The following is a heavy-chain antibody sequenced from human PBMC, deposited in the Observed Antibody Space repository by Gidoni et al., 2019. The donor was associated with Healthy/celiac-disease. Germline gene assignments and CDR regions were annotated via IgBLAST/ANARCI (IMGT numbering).Heavy chain of an antibody. V-gene: IGHV3-30*01. CDR1: GFTFSSYA. D-gene: IGHD3-22*01. Sequence: QVQLVESGGGVVQPGRSLRLSCAASGFTFSSYAMHWVRQAPGKGLEWVAVISYDGSNKYYADSVKGRFTISRDNSKNTLYLQMNSLRAEDTAVYYCAREWQYYDSSGYYPNYYFDYWGQGTLVTVSS. J-gene: IGHJ4*02. CDR3: AREWQYYDSSGYYPNYYFDY. CDR2: ISYDGSNK.